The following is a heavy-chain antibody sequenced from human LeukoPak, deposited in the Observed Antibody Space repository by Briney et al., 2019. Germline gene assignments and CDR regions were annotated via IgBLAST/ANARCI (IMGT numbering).Heavy chain of an antibody. Sequence: PGGSLRLSCAASGFPFRSYAMHWVRQAPGKGLEYVSAITLDGISTYYANSVKGRFTISRDNSKNTLYLQMGSLRAEDMAVYYCAREGNSYGQPYYFDYWGQGTLVTVSS. CDR1: GFPFRSYA. J-gene: IGHJ4*02. CDR3: AREGNSYGQPYYFDY. D-gene: IGHD5-18*01. CDR2: ITLDGIST. V-gene: IGHV3-64*01.